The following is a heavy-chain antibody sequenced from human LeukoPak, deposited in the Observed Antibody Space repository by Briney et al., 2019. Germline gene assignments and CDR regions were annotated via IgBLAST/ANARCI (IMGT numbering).Heavy chain of an antibody. D-gene: IGHD1-1*01. J-gene: IGHJ4*02. CDR3: ARCTTGKTFGSLREIKKSREIDY. V-gene: IGHV3-48*04. CDR2: ISSSGSVI. CDR1: GFSFSYYA. Sequence: GGSLRLSCAASGFSFSYYAMNWVRQAPGKGLEWVSYISSSGSVIYYAGSVKGRFTISRDNAKNSLFLQMNSLRGEDTAVYYCARCTTGKTFGSLREIKKSREIDYWGQGTLVTVSS.